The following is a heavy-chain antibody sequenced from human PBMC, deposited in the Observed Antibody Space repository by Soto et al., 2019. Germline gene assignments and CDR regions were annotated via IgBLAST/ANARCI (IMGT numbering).Heavy chain of an antibody. CDR1: GYTFTSYG. D-gene: IGHD3-3*01. J-gene: IGHJ6*02. V-gene: IGHV1-18*01. CDR3: ARDVVSGFLEWFYGMDV. CDR2: ISAYNGNT. Sequence: ASVKVSCKASGYTFTSYGISWVRQAPGQGLERMGWISAYNGNTNYAQKLQGRVTMTTDTSTSTDYRELRSLRSDDTAVYYCARDVVSGFLEWFYGMDVWGQGTTVTVSS.